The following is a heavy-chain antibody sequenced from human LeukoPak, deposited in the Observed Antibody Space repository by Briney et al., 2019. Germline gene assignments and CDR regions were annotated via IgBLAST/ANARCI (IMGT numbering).Heavy chain of an antibody. D-gene: IGHD6-13*01. CDR1: GFTFSNYV. Sequence: GGSLRLSCAASGFTFSNYVINWVRQAPGKGLEWVSSISSGSTYIYYADLVKGRFTISRDNANSSLHLQMSSLRDEDTAVYYCARGSSSGLKSYYFDYWGQGTLVTVSS. CDR2: ISSGSTYI. J-gene: IGHJ4*02. V-gene: IGHV3-21*01. CDR3: ARGSSSGLKSYYFDY.